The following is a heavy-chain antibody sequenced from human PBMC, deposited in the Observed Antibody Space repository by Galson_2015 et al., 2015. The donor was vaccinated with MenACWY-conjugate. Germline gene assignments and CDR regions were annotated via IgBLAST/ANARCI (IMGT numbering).Heavy chain of an antibody. CDR2: ISGSDYST. Sequence: SLRLSCAASGFTFSTHAMSWVRQAPGKGLEWVSTISGSDYSTYYADSVKGRFAISRDNSKNTLYLQMNSLRAEDTAVYYCAKGGSGYYYYGVDVWGQGTTVTVS. CDR3: AKGGSGYYYYGVDV. J-gene: IGHJ6*02. V-gene: IGHV3-23*01. CDR1: GFTFSTHA. D-gene: IGHD3-16*01.